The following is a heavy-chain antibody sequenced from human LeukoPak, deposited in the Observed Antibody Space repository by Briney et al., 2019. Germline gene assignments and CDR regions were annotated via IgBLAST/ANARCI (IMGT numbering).Heavy chain of an antibody. CDR3: AKQPSRDIYFDY. CDR2: ISGSGGST. Sequence: GGSLRLSCAASGFTFSTYAMSWVRQAPGKGLEWVSGISGSGGSTYYADSVKGRFTIFRDNSKNTLYLQMNSLRAEDTAVYYCAKQPSRDIYFDYWGQGTLVTVSS. J-gene: IGHJ4*02. D-gene: IGHD2-2*01. CDR1: GFTFSTYA. V-gene: IGHV3-23*01.